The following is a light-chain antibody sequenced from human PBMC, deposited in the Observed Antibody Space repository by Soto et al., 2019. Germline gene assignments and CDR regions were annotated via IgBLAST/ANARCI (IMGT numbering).Light chain of an antibody. J-gene: IGKJ1*01. Sequence: EIVLTQSPGPLALSPGEGATLSCRASQSVSKYLAWYQQKPGQAPRLLIYGASSRATGTPDSFSGSGSGTDFTLTISRLETEDLAVYYCQQDGGSPQTFGQGTKVDIK. CDR1: QSVSKY. CDR3: QQDGGSPQT. CDR2: GAS. V-gene: IGKV3-20*01.